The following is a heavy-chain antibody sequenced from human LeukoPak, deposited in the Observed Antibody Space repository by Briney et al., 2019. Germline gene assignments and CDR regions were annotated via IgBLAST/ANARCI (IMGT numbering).Heavy chain of an antibody. CDR3: ARGNYKFGMDV. J-gene: IGHJ6*02. Sequence: SETLSLTYTVSGGSISSHYWNWIRQPPGKGLEYIGYVSYRGSTNYNPSLKSRVTISVDTSKNQFSLKLSSVTAADTAVYYCARGNYKFGMDVWGQGTTVTVSS. CDR1: GGSISSHY. V-gene: IGHV4-59*11. CDR2: VSYRGST.